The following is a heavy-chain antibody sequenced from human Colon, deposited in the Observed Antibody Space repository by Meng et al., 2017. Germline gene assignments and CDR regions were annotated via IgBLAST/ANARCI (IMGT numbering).Heavy chain of an antibody. CDR2: ITSSGGDT. Sequence: GESLKISCAASGFTFSSYLMNWIRQAPGKGLEWISSITSSGGDTFYADSVKGRFTISRDNSKNTVYLQMDSLRGEDTAVYYCARRSITVTTNWGAFDIWGQGTVVTVSS. CDR3: ARRSITVTTNWGAFDI. V-gene: IGHV3-23*01. J-gene: IGHJ3*02. CDR1: GFTFSSYL. D-gene: IGHD4-17*01.